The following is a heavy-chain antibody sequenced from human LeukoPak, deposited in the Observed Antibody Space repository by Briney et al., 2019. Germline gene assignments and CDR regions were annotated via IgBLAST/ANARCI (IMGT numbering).Heavy chain of an antibody. CDR3: ARDRSRWDLLPFDY. CDR2: IYYSGDT. J-gene: IGHJ4*02. V-gene: IGHV4-38-2*02. CDR1: GYSISSGYY. Sequence: PSETLSLTCTVSGYSISSGYYWGWIRQPPGKGLEWIANIYYSGDTYYNPSLKSRVTISVDTSRNQFSLKLSSVTAADTAVYYCARDRSRWDLLPFDYWGQGTLVTVSS. D-gene: IGHD1-26*01.